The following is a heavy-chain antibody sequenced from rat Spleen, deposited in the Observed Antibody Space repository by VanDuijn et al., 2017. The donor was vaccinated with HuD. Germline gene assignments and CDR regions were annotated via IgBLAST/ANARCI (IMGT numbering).Heavy chain of an antibody. Sequence: EVQLVESGGGLVQPGRSMKLSCAASGFPFSDYGVAWVLQAPTRGLEWVATISHDGSSTYHRDSVKGRFTISRDNAKSTLYLQMNSLRSEDTATYYCARQDWETEGYYFDYWGQGVMVTVSS. D-gene: IGHD5-1*01. CDR3: ARQDWETEGYYFDY. CDR1: GFPFSDYG. V-gene: IGHV5-29*01. CDR2: ISHDGSST. J-gene: IGHJ2*01.